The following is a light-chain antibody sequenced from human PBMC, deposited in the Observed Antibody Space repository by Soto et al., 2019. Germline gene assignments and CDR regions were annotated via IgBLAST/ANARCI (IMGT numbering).Light chain of an antibody. J-gene: IGLJ1*01. V-gene: IGLV2-14*03. Sequence: QSALTQPASVSGSPGQSITISCTGPSNDVGGYNYVSWYQQHPGKAPRLMIYDVSMRPLGVSDRFSGSKSGNTAALTSSGLQAEDEADYYCSSYTTSPRYVFGTGTKVTVL. CDR2: DVS. CDR1: SNDVGGYNY. CDR3: SSYTTSPRYV.